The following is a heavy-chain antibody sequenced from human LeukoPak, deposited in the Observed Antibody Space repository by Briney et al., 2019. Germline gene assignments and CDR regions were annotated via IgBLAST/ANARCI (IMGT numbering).Heavy chain of an antibody. J-gene: IGHJ4*02. CDR2: MSVSSGLI. CDR3: AREFAGSASGAGY. V-gene: IGHV3-21*01. Sequence: GGSLRLSCAASGFTFSSYSMNWVRQAPGKGLEWVSSMSVSSGLIYYADSVKGRFTISRDNAKSSLYLQMNRLRVEDPAVYYCAREFAGSASGAGYWGQGTLVTVSS. D-gene: IGHD1-26*01. CDR1: GFTFSSYS.